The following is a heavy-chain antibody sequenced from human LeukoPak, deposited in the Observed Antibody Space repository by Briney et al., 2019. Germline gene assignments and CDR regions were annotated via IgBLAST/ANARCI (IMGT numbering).Heavy chain of an antibody. V-gene: IGHV1-69*05. CDR3: AREFFGEEKPAYCGGDCYSGTDAFDI. CDR2: IIPIFGTA. Sequence: ASVRVSCKASGGTFSSYAISWVRQAPGQGLEWMGGIIPIFGTANYAQKFQGRVTITTDESTSTAYMELSSLRSEDTAVYYCAREFFGEEKPAYCGGDCYSGTDAFDIWGQGTMVTVSS. D-gene: IGHD2-21*01. J-gene: IGHJ3*02. CDR1: GGTFSSYA.